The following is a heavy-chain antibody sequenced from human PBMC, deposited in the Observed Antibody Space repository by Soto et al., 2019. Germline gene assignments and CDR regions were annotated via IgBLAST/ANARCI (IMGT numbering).Heavy chain of an antibody. CDR2: VIPIFGTP. CDR3: ARSQGGSSSLDIYYYYYYGMDV. CDR1: GGTFSTYA. J-gene: IGHJ6*02. D-gene: IGHD2-15*01. Sequence: QVQLVQSGAEVKKPGSSVKVSCKAPGGTFSTYAISWVRQAPGQGLEWMGGVIPIFGTPKYAQKFQGRVTTAADESTSTGYMELRSLRSEDTAVYYCARSQGGSSSLDIYYYYYYGMDVWGQGTPVTVSS. V-gene: IGHV1-69*01.